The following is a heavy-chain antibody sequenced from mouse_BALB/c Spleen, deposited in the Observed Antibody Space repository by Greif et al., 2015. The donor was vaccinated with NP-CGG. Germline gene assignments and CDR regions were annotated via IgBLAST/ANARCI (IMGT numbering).Heavy chain of an antibody. Sequence: VQLQQPGPELVKPGASVKISCKASGYSFTGYFMNWVMQSHGKSLEWIGRINPYNGDTFYNQKFKGKATLTVDKSSSTAHMELRSLASEDSAVYYCARGDYDDALWYFDVWGAGTTVTVSS. J-gene: IGHJ1*01. D-gene: IGHD2-4*01. CDR2: INPYNGDT. CDR3: ARGDYDDALWYFDV. CDR1: GYSFTGYF. V-gene: IGHV1-20*02.